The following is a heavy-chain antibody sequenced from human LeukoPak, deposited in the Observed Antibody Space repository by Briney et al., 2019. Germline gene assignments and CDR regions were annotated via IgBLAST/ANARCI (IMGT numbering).Heavy chain of an antibody. D-gene: IGHD6-13*01. CDR3: ARRFSSSWYYFDY. CDR1: GYSFATYR. Sequence: GESLKISCKGSGYSFATYRIGWVRQMPGKGLEWMGIIYPDDSDTVYSPSFQGQVTFSADKSISTAYLQWSSLKASDTAVYYCARRFSSSWYYFDYWGQGTLVTVSS. J-gene: IGHJ4*02. CDR2: IYPDDSDT. V-gene: IGHV5-51*01.